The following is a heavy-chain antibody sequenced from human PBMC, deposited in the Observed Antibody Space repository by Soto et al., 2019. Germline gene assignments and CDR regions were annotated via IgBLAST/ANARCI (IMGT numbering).Heavy chain of an antibody. D-gene: IGHD1-26*01. V-gene: IGHV1-69*01. CDR3: AREGPLGSAFDI. CDR1: GGTFSSYA. CDR2: IIPIFGTA. J-gene: IGHJ3*02. Sequence: QVQLVQSGAEVKKPGSSVKVSCKAAGGTFSSYAISWVRQAPGQGLEWMGGIIPIFGTANYAQKFQGRVTIPADESTSTAYMELSSLRSEDTAVYYCAREGPLGSAFDIWGQGTMVTVSS.